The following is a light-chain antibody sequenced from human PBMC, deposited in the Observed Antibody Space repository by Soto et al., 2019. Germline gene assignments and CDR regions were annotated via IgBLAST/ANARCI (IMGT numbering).Light chain of an antibody. J-gene: IGKJ1*01. CDR2: WAS. CDR3: QHYTNVPRT. Sequence: DIVMTQSPASLAVSLGEKATIYCKSSKRGIQSFTNKTYLAWYQKKPGQPPRLLIYWASVRESGVPDRFSGSGSGTEFTLTISSLQTEDVAVYYCQHYTNVPRTFGQGTKVDI. CDR1: KRGIQSFTNKTY. V-gene: IGKV4-1*01.